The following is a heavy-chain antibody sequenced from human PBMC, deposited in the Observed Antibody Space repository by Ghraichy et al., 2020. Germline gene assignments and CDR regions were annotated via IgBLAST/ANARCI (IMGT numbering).Heavy chain of an antibody. V-gene: IGHV1-18*04. J-gene: IGHJ3*02. CDR3: ARGIQLWFGGMGHAFDI. D-gene: IGHD5-18*01. CDR2: ISAYNGNT. CDR1: GYTFTSYG. Sequence: ASVKVSCKASGYTFTSYGISWVRQAPGQGLEWMGWISAYNGNTNYAQKLQGRVTMTTDTSTSTAYMELRSLRSDDTAVYYCARGIQLWFGGMGHAFDIWGQGTMVTVSS.